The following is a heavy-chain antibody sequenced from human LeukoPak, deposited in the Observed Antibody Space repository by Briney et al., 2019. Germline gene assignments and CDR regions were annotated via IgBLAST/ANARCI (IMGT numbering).Heavy chain of an antibody. CDR1: GFTFSSYG. D-gene: IGHD6-19*01. Sequence: PGGSLRLSCAASGFTFSSYGMHWVRQAPGKGLEWVAVISYDGSNKYYADSVKGRFTISRDNSKNTLYLQMNSLRAEDTAVYYCARGAGSSGWYLQYYFDYWGQGTLVTVSS. CDR3: ARGAGSSGWYLQYYFDY. CDR2: ISYDGSNK. V-gene: IGHV3-30*03. J-gene: IGHJ4*02.